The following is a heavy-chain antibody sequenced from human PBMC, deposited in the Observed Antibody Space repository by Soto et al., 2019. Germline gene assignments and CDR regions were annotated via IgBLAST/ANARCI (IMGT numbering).Heavy chain of an antibody. CDR2: INPSGGST. CDR3: AGDGCSGGTCLFDY. CDR1: GYTFTSYN. Sequence: ASVKVSCKAFGYTFTSYNIHWVRQAPGQGLEWMGIINPSGGSTTYAQKFQGRVTMTRDTSTSTVYVGVRSLKSDDTALYYCAGDGCSGGTCLFDYWGQGTLVTVSS. J-gene: IGHJ4*02. D-gene: IGHD2-15*01. V-gene: IGHV1-46*01.